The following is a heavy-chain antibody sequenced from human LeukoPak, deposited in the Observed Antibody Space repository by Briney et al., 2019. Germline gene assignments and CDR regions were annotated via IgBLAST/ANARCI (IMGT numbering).Heavy chain of an antibody. Sequence: GGSLRLSCAASGFTFSTYTMYWVHHPPGKRLEWVSIIGINGGGIHYADSVRARFTTPRDNSKNSLYLQINGRRAKNTAVYYCAMDPNWRTLSWGEGVLVTVSS. D-gene: IGHD7-27*01. V-gene: IGHV3-23*01. CDR1: GFTFSTYT. CDR3: AMDPNWRTLS. CDR2: IGINGGGI. J-gene: IGHJ5*02.